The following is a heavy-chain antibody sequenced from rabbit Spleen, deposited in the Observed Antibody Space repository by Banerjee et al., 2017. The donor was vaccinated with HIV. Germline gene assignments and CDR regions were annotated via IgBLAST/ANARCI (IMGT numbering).Heavy chain of an antibody. CDR3: VREVAGKFKL. CDR2: IYTIGGTT. J-gene: IGHJ4*01. CDR1: GFDVSSDY. V-gene: IGHV1S7*01. Sequence: QVKETGGGLVQPGGSLTLSCKASGFDVSSDYMTWVRQAPGKGLEWIGCIYTIGGTTDYANWVNGRFTISSDNAQNTVDLQMNSLTAADTATYFCVREVAGKFKLWGPGTLVTVS. D-gene: IGHD4-1*01.